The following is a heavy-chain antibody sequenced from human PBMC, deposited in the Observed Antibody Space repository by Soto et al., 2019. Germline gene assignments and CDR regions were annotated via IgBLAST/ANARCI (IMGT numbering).Heavy chain of an antibody. Sequence: QVQLVASGGGVVQQGRSLTLSCEASGFTFRRHAIHWVRQAPGKGLEWVAVISRDGSNEYYEDSVKGRFTISRDNSKNTLFLQLNSMRLEDTAVYYCARSRKGGVADSFDYWGQGTLVTVSS. CDR2: ISRDGSNE. V-gene: IGHV3-30-3*01. J-gene: IGHJ4*02. CDR1: GFTFRRHA. D-gene: IGHD3-10*01. CDR3: ARSRKGGVADSFDY.